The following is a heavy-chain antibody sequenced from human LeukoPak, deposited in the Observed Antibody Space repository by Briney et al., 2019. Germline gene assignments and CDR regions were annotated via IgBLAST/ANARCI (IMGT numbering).Heavy chain of an antibody. Sequence: SETLSLTCTVSGGSISSGGYYWSWIRQHPGKGLEWIGYIYYSGSTYYNPSLKNRVTISVDTSKNQFSLKLSSVTAADTAVYYCARGYDYGDPYYFDYWGQGTLVTVSS. CDR1: GGSISSGGYY. D-gene: IGHD4-17*01. CDR2: IYYSGST. CDR3: ARGYDYGDPYYFDY. J-gene: IGHJ4*02. V-gene: IGHV4-31*03.